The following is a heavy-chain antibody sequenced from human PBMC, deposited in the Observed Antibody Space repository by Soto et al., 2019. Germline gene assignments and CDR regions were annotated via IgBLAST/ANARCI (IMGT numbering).Heavy chain of an antibody. J-gene: IGHJ4*02. Sequence: QVPLQESGPGLVKPSETLSLTCTVSGGSISSYYWSWIRQPPGKGLEWIGYIYYSGSTNYNPSLKSRVTISVDTSKNQFSLKLSSVTAADTAVYYCARIGSGTDYWGQGTLVTVSS. CDR2: IYYSGST. D-gene: IGHD6-13*01. CDR3: ARIGSGTDY. CDR1: GGSISSYY. V-gene: IGHV4-59*01.